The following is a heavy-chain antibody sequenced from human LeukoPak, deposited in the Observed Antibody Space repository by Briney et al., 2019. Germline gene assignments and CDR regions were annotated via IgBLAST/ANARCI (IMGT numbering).Heavy chain of an antibody. Sequence: GGSLRLSCAASGFTFSSYVMHWVRQAPGKGLEWVASIRYDGSNKYYLDSVKGRFTISRDNSNNTLYLQMDSLRPEDTAMYYCAKDRQGSQSSGEDYWGQGTLVTVSS. V-gene: IGHV3-30*02. D-gene: IGHD7-27*01. CDR1: GFTFSSYV. CDR3: AKDRQGSQSSGEDY. CDR2: IRYDGSNK. J-gene: IGHJ4*02.